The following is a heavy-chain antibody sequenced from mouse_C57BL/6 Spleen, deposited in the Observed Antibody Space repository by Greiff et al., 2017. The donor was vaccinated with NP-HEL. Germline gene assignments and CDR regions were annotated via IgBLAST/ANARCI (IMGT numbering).Heavy chain of an antibody. V-gene: IGHV1-82*01. D-gene: IGHD1-2*01. CDR2: IYPGDGDT. J-gene: IGHJ4*01. CDR3: ARAALTARAMDY. Sequence: ESGPELVKPGASVKISCKASGYAFSSSWMNWVKQRPGKGLEWIGRIYPGDGDTNYNGKFKGKATLTADKSSSTAYMQLSSLTSEDSAVYFCARAALTARAMDYWGQGTSVTVSS. CDR1: GYAFSSSW.